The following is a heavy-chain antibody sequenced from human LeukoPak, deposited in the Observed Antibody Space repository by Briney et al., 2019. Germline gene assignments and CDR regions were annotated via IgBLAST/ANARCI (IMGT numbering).Heavy chain of an antibody. CDR3: ARDYKYAFDN. D-gene: IGHD5-24*01. CDR2: IGIDSGNT. CDR1: GFTFSDYS. Sequence: GSLRLSCATSGFTFSDYSMNWVRQAPGKGLEWISYIGIDSGNTNYADSVKGRFTISGDKAKNSLYLQMNSLRVEDTAVYYCARDYKYAFDNWGQGTLVTVSS. V-gene: IGHV3-48*01. J-gene: IGHJ4*02.